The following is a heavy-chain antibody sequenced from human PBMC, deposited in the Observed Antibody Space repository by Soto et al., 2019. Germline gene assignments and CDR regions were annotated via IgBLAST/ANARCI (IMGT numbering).Heavy chain of an antibody. D-gene: IGHD6-19*01. CDR1: GFTFSSYG. CDR3: ARGYSSAGFQH. CDR2: IWYDGSNK. V-gene: IGHV3-33*01. Sequence: QVQLVESGGGVVQPRRSLRLSCAASGFTFSSYGMHWVRQAPGKGLEWVAVIWYDGSNKYYADSVKGRFTISRDNSKNTLYLQMNSLRAEDTAVYYCARGYSSAGFQHWGQGTLVTVSS. J-gene: IGHJ1*01.